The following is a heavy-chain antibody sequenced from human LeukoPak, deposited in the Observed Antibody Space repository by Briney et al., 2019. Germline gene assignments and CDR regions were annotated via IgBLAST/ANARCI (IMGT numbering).Heavy chain of an antibody. Sequence: SETLSLTCTVSGGSISSGGYYWSWIRQHPGKGLEWIGYIYYSGSTYYNPSLKSRITISVDTSKNQFSLKLSSVTAADTAVYYCARDMTYYGDYGAHYGMDVWGQGTTVTVSS. J-gene: IGHJ6*02. CDR2: IYYSGST. CDR3: ARDMTYYGDYGAHYGMDV. V-gene: IGHV4-31*03. D-gene: IGHD4-17*01. CDR1: GGSISSGGYY.